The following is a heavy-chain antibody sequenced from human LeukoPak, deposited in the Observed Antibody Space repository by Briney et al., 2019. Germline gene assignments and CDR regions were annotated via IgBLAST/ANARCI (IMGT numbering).Heavy chain of an antibody. V-gene: IGHV4-39*01. D-gene: IGHD1-7*01. CDR3: ARLGLELRRLDY. J-gene: IGHJ4*02. CDR1: GGSISSSSYY. Sequence: SETRSLTCTVSGGSISSSSYYWGWIRQPPGKGLEWIGSIYYSGSTYYNPSLKSRVTISVDTSKNQFSLKLSSVTAADTAVYYCARLGLELRRLDYWGQGTLVTVSS. CDR2: IYYSGST.